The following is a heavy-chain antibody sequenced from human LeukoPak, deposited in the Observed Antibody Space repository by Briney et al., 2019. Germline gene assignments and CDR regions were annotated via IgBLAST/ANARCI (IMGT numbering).Heavy chain of an antibody. CDR2: IYPSGGT. Sequence: SETLSLTCTVSDDSSNTYYWSWIRQPAGKGLEWIGRIYPSGGTNYNPSLKSRVTISVDTSKNQCSLRLSSVTAADTAVYYCARLRGATVAHNWFDPWGQGSLVTVSS. D-gene: IGHD6-19*01. V-gene: IGHV4-4*07. CDR1: DDSSNTYY. CDR3: ARLRGATVAHNWFDP. J-gene: IGHJ5*02.